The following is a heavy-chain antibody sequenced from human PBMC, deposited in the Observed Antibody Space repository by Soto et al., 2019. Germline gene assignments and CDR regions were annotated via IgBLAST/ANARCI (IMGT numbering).Heavy chain of an antibody. J-gene: IGHJ6*02. V-gene: IGHV5-51*01. D-gene: IGHD2-2*01. Sequence: PGETLKISCKGSEYSFTNYWIGWVRQMPGKGLEWMGIIYPGDSDTRYSPSFEGQVTIPADKSISTAYLQWSSLKASDTAMYYCARSLVVPASNYYYGMDVWGQGTTVTVSS. CDR1: EYSFTNYW. CDR2: IYPGDSDT. CDR3: ARSLVVPASNYYYGMDV.